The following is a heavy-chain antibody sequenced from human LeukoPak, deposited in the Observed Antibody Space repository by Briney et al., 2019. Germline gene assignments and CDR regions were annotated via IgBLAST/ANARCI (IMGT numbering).Heavy chain of an antibody. CDR1: GFTFSDYY. Sequence: PGGSLRLSCVASGFTFSDYYMSWIRQPPGKGLEWVSYISSSDITIYYADSVKGRFTISRDNAKNSLYLQMNSLRAEDTAVYYCARVPSGNGWNYYFDYWGQGTLVTVSS. V-gene: IGHV3-11*04. CDR3: ARVPSGNGWNYYFDY. D-gene: IGHD1-7*01. J-gene: IGHJ4*02. CDR2: ISSSDITI.